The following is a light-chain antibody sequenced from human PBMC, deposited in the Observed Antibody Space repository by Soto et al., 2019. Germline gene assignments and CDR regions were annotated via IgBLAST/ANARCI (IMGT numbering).Light chain of an antibody. J-gene: IGKJ5*01. CDR2: HVS. V-gene: IGKV3-11*01. CDR1: QSVLTY. Sequence: IVLTQSPAILSLSPGERATLSCRASQSVLTYLGWYQQKPGQAPRLLIYHVSNRAAGIPDRFSGSGSGTDFTLSISSLEPEDFAIYYCQQRSNLVSFGQGTRLDIK. CDR3: QQRSNLVS.